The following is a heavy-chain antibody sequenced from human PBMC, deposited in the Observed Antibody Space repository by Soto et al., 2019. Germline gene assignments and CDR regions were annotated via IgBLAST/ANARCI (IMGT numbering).Heavy chain of an antibody. D-gene: IGHD1-26*01. CDR1: GFTFSSYA. V-gene: IGHV3-23*01. J-gene: IGHJ4*02. Sequence: GGSLRLSCAASGFTFSSYAMSWVRQAPGKGLEWVSAISGSGGSTYYADSVKGRFTISRDNSKNTLYLRMNSLRAEDTAVYYCAKAPHGSYGLFDYWGQGTLVTVSS. CDR2: ISGSGGST. CDR3: AKAPHGSYGLFDY.